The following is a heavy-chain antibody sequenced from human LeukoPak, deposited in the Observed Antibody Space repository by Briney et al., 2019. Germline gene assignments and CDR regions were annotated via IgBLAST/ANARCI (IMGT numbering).Heavy chain of an antibody. CDR1: GGSFSGYY. Sequence: SETLSLTCAVYGGSFSGYYWSWIRQPPGKGLEWIGEINHSGSTNYNPSLKSRVTISVDASKNQFSLKLSSVTAADTAVYYCARQRGDILTGYYYYYYMDVWGKGTTVTISS. CDR3: ARQRGDILTGYYYYYYMDV. CDR2: INHSGST. V-gene: IGHV4-34*01. D-gene: IGHD3-9*01. J-gene: IGHJ6*03.